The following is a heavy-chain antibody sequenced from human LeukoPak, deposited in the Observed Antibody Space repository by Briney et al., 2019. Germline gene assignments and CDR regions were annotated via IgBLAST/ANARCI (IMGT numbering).Heavy chain of an antibody. V-gene: IGHV4-61*01. D-gene: IGHD5-12*01. CDR2: IYSSGNT. Sequence: PSETLSLTCTVSGDSINSGNYYWSWIRQPPGKGLEWIGYIYSSGNTNYNPSLKSRVTISVDTSKNQFSLKLSSETAADTAIYYCARAGERGYNGYDDAFDIWGQGTMVTVSS. CDR3: ARAGERGYNGYDDAFDI. J-gene: IGHJ3*02. CDR1: GDSINSGNYY.